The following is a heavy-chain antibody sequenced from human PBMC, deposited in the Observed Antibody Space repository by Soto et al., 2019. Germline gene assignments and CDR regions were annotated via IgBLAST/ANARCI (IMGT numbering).Heavy chain of an antibody. V-gene: IGHV3-73*01. CDR1: GFTFSGSP. CDR3: TTSRGNLAAREGTGDY. D-gene: IGHD6-6*01. J-gene: IGHJ4*02. Sequence: GGSLRLSCAASGFTFSGSPMHWVRQASGKGLEWVGRIRSKANSYATAYAASVKGRFTISRNDSKNTAYLQMNSLKTEDTAVYYCTTSRGNLAAREGTGDYWGQGTLVTVSS. CDR2: IRSKANSYAT.